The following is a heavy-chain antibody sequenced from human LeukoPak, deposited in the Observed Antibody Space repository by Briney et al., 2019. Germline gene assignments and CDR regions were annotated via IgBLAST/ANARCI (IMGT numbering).Heavy chain of an antibody. CDR3: PRSGVLLWFGDQEKATFDY. CDR1: GYTFTGYY. J-gene: IGHJ4*02. CDR2: INPNSGGT. V-gene: IGHV1-2*02. Sequence: GASVKVSCKASGYTFTGYYMHWVRQAPGQGLEWMGWINPNSGGTNYAQKFQGRITKTRDTSISTAYMAMSSLSSEDTAVYYWPRSGVLLWFGDQEKATFDYWGQGTLVTVSS. D-gene: IGHD3-10*01.